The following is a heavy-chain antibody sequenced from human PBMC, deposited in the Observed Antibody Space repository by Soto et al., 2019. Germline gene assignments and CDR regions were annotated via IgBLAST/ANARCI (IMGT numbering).Heavy chain of an antibody. V-gene: IGHV4-34*01. Sequence: KTSETLSLTCAVYGGSFSGYYWSWIRQPPGKGLEWIGEINHSGSTNYNPSLKSRVTISVDTSKNQFSLKLSSVTAADTAVYYCARGGGYSSSPNWFDPWGQGTLVTVSS. CDR1: GGSFSGYY. D-gene: IGHD6-13*01. J-gene: IGHJ5*02. CDR3: ARGGGYSSSPNWFDP. CDR2: INHSGST.